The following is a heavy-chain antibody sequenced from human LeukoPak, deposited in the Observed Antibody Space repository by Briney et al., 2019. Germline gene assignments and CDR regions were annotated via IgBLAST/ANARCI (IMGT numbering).Heavy chain of an antibody. D-gene: IGHD3-22*01. V-gene: IGHV4-39*01. CDR3: ARHECYYDSSGCNWFDP. Sequence: SSETLSLTCTVSGGSISSSCYYWGWIRQPPGKGLEWIGSIYYSGSTYYNPSLKSRVTISVDTSKNQFSLKLSSVTAADTAVYYCARHECYYDSSGCNWFDPWGQGTLVTVSS. CDR1: GGSISSSCYY. J-gene: IGHJ5*02. CDR2: IYYSGST.